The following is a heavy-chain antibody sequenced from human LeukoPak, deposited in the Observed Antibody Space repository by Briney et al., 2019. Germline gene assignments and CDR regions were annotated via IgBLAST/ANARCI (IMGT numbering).Heavy chain of an antibody. D-gene: IGHD6-13*01. Sequence: GGSLRLSCAASGFTFSSYGMHWVRQAPGKGLEWVALIWYDGSNKYYTDSVKGRLTISRDNSKNTLYLQMNSLRAEDTAVYYCARGPSSSWDYFDYWGQGTLVTVSS. CDR1: GFTFSSYG. CDR2: IWYDGSNK. V-gene: IGHV3-30*02. J-gene: IGHJ4*02. CDR3: ARGPSSSWDYFDY.